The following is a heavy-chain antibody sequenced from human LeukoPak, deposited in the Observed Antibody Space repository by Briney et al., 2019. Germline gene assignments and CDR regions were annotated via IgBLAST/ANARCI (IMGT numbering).Heavy chain of an antibody. J-gene: IGHJ5*02. D-gene: IGHD3-22*01. CDR2: INPNSGGT. V-gene: IGHV1-2*02. Sequence: ASVKVSCKASGYTFTGYCMHWVRQAPGQGLEWMGWINPNSGGTNYAQKFQGRVTMTRDTSISTAYMELSRLRSDDTAVYYCARADYYDSSGYYFWFDPWGQGTLVTVSS. CDR1: GYTFTGYC. CDR3: ARADYYDSSGYYFWFDP.